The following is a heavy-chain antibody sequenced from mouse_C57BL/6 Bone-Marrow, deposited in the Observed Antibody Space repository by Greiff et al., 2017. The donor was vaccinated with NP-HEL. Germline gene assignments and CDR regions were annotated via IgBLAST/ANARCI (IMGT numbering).Heavy chain of an antibody. Sequence: LVESGPELVKPGASVKLSCKASGYTFTSYDINWVKQRPGQGLEWIGWIYPRDGSTKYNEKFKGKATLTVDTSSSTAYMELHSLTSEDSAVYFCASPLYYGSSYAWFAYWGQGTLVTVSA. CDR1: GYTFTSYD. CDR2: IYPRDGST. V-gene: IGHV1-85*01. CDR3: ASPLYYGSSYAWFAY. J-gene: IGHJ3*01. D-gene: IGHD1-1*01.